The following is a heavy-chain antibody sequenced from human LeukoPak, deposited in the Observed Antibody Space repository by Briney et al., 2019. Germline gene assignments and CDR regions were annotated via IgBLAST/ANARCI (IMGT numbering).Heavy chain of an antibody. D-gene: IGHD2-15*01. CDR2: IKQDGSEK. V-gene: IGHV3-7*01. CDR1: GFTFNSFW. Sequence: GGSLRLSCAASGFTFNSFWMNWVRQAPGKGLEWVAGIKQDGSEKYFLDSVKGRFTISRDNAKTSLFLQMNSLRAEDTAVYYCARAVYCSPNTRYGGRYYYYTDVWGNGKTVTASS. CDR3: ARAVYCSPNTRYGGRYYYYTDV. J-gene: IGHJ6*03.